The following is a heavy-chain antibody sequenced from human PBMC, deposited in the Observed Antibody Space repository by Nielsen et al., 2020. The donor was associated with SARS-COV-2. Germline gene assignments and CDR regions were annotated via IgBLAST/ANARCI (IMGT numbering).Heavy chain of an antibody. CDR3: KSSYDILGGYYYYGMDV. V-gene: IGHV3-73*01. CDR2: IRSKANSYAT. J-gene: IGHJ6*02. D-gene: IGHD3-9*01. Sequence: GESLKISCAASGFTFSGSAMHCVRQASGKGLEWVGRIRSKANSYATAYAASVKGRFTISRDDSKNTAYLQMNSLKTEDTAVYYCKSSYDILGGYYYYGMDVWGQGTTVTVSS. CDR1: GFTFSGSA.